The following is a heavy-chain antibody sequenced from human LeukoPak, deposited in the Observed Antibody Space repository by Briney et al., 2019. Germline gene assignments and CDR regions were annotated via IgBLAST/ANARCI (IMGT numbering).Heavy chain of an antibody. V-gene: IGHV3-9*01. CDR2: ISWNSGSI. CDR3: AKDILGYYYGSLCYFDY. Sequence: PGGSLRLSCAASGFTFDDYAMHWVRQAPGKGLEWVSGISWNSGSIGYADSVKGRFTISRDNAKNSLYLQMNSLRAEDTALYYCAKDILGYYYGSLCYFDYWGQGTLVTVSS. D-gene: IGHD3-10*01. J-gene: IGHJ4*02. CDR1: GFTFDDYA.